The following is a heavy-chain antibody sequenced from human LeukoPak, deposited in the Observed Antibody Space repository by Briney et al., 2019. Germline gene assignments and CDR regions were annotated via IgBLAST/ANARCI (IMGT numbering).Heavy chain of an antibody. CDR1: GGTFSSHA. J-gene: IGHJ3*02. D-gene: IGHD3-22*01. CDR2: ITPILGIA. Sequence: SVKVSCKASGGTFSSHAISWVRQAPGQGLEWMGRITPILGIANYAQKFQGRVTITADKSTSTAYMELSSLRSEDTAVYYCARADSSGSYAFDIWGQGTMVTVSS. V-gene: IGHV1-69*04. CDR3: ARADSSGSYAFDI.